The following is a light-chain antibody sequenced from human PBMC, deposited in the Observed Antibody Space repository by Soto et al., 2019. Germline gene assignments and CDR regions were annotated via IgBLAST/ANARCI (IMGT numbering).Light chain of an antibody. CDR3: LQHNSYPWT. V-gene: IGKV1-17*01. CDR2: AAS. Sequence: DIQMTQSPSSLSASVGDRVTITCRASQGIRNDLAWYQQKPGKAPKRLIYAASSLQSGVPSRFSGSGSGTEFTLPISSLQAEDFATYYCLQHNSYPWTFGQGTKVEIK. J-gene: IGKJ1*01. CDR1: QGIRND.